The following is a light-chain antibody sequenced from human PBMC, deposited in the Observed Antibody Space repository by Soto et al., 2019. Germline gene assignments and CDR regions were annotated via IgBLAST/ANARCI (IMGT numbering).Light chain of an antibody. Sequence: QSALTQPASVSGSPGQSITISCTGTSSEVGSYNLVSWYQQHPGKAPKLMIYEGSKRPSGVSNRFSGSKSGITASLTISGLQAEDEADYYCCSYVGSSTWVFGGGTKLTVL. CDR2: EGS. CDR3: CSYVGSSTWV. V-gene: IGLV2-23*01. J-gene: IGLJ3*02. CDR1: SSEVGSYNL.